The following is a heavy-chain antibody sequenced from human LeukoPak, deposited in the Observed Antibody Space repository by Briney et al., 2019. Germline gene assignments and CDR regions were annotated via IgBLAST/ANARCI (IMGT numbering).Heavy chain of an antibody. J-gene: IGHJ4*02. CDR2: ISWNSGSI. CDR3: AKGGKIHYGSGKGFDY. Sequence: GGSLRLSCAASGFTFDDYAMHWVRQAPGKGLEWVSGISWNSGSIGYADSVKGRFTISRDNAKNSLYLQMNSLRAEDTALYYCAKGGKIHYGSGKGFDYWGQGTLVTVSS. CDR1: GFTFDDYA. V-gene: IGHV3-9*01. D-gene: IGHD3-10*01.